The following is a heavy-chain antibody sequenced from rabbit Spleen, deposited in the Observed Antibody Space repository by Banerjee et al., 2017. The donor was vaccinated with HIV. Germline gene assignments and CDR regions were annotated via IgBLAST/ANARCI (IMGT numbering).Heavy chain of an antibody. CDR2: IDPVFGTT. D-gene: IGHD1-1*01. J-gene: IGHJ4*01. Sequence: QSLEESGGDLVKPGASLTLTCTASGFSFSSSDWIYWVRQAPGKGLEWIGYIDPVFGTTYYASWAKGRFMMFRTSSTTVTLQMTSLTAADTATYFCARDLVAVIGWNFNLWGPGTLVTVS. V-gene: IGHV1S40*01. CDR1: GFSFSSSDW. CDR3: ARDLVAVIGWNFNL.